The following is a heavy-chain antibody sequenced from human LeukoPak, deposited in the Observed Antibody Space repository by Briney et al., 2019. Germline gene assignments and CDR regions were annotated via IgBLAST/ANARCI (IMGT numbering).Heavy chain of an antibody. D-gene: IGHD1-20*01. CDR3: TTDAGYDSRWYNW. CDR2: IKSKSAGGTI. Sequence: GGSLRLSCAASGFTFTSAWMSWVRQAPGKGLEWVGRIKSKSAGGTIDYASPVKGRFIISRDDSKTTLYLQINSLKTEDTAVYYCTTDAGYDSRWYNWWGQGTLVTVPS. CDR1: GFTFTSAW. J-gene: IGHJ4*02. V-gene: IGHV3-15*01.